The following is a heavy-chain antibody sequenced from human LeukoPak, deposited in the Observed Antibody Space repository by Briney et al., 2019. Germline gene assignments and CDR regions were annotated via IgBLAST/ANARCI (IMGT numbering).Heavy chain of an antibody. CDR3: AMSIAARLYLDP. V-gene: IGHV1-2*02. Sequence: ASVKVSCKASGYTFTGYYMHWVRQAPGQGLEWMGWINPNSGGTNYAQKFQGRVTMTRDTSISTAYMELSRLRSDDTAVYHCAMSIAARLYLDPWGQGTLVTVSS. CDR1: GYTFTGYY. D-gene: IGHD6-6*01. J-gene: IGHJ5*02. CDR2: INPNSGGT.